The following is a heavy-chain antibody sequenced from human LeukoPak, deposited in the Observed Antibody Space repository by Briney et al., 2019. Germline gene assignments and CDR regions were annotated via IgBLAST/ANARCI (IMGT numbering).Heavy chain of an antibody. Sequence: GRSLRLSCAASGFTFSSYGMHWVRQAPGKGLEWVAVIWYGGSNKYYADSVKGRFTISRDNAKNSLYLQMNSLRAEDTAVYYCARAKNHTVTTFAYWGQGTLVTVSS. CDR2: IWYGGSNK. CDR3: ARAKNHTVTTFAY. J-gene: IGHJ4*02. CDR1: GFTFSSYG. V-gene: IGHV3-33*08. D-gene: IGHD4-17*01.